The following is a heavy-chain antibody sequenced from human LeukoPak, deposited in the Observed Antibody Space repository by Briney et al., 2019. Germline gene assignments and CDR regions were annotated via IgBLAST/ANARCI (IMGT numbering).Heavy chain of an antibody. CDR2: INHSGST. Sequence: SETLSLTCAVYGGSFGGYYWSWIRQPPGKGLEWIGEINHSGSTNYNPSLKSRVTISVDTSKNQFSLKLSSVTAADTAVYYCARGRSSYYYDSSGYYRNNWFDPWGQGTLVTVSS. V-gene: IGHV4-34*01. D-gene: IGHD3-22*01. CDR3: ARGRSSYYYDSSGYYRNNWFDP. CDR1: GGSFGGYY. J-gene: IGHJ5*02.